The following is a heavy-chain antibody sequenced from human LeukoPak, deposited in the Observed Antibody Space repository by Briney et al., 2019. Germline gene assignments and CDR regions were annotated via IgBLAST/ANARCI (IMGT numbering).Heavy chain of an antibody. CDR3: ARDPRGQNWFDP. V-gene: IGHV4-59*01. D-gene: IGHD3-10*01. Sequence: SETLSLTCTVSGGSISSYYWSWIRQPPGKGLECIGYIYCSGSTNYSPSLKSRVTISIDTSKNQFSLKLSSVTAADTAVYYCARDPRGQNWFDPWGQGTLVTVSS. J-gene: IGHJ5*02. CDR1: GGSISSYY. CDR2: IYCSGST.